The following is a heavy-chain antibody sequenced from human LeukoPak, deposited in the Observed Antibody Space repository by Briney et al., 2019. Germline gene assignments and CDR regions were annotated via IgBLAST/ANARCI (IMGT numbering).Heavy chain of an antibody. J-gene: IGHJ4*02. CDR1: GYTFTGYY. CDR3: ARGELHSGFDY. V-gene: IGHV1-2*06. Sequence: ASVTVSCTASGYTFTGYYMHWVRQAPGQGLEWMGRINPNSGGTNYAQKFQGRVTMTRDTSISTAYMELSRLRSEDTAVYYCARGELHSGFDYWGLGTLVTVSS. CDR2: INPNSGGT. D-gene: IGHD1-26*01.